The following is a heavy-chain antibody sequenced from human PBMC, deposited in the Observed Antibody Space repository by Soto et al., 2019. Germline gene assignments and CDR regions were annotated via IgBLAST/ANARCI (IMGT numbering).Heavy chain of an antibody. V-gene: IGHV4-59*01. Sequence: QGQLQESGPGLVKPSETLSLTCTVSGGSISSYYWSWIRQSRGKGLEWIGYFSYSGTTNYYPSLKSRVTISVDTSKNQFSLKLRSVTAADTAVYYCARQGQKAFDMWGQGTMVTVSS. CDR1: GGSISSYY. CDR3: ARQGQKAFDM. CDR2: FSYSGTT. J-gene: IGHJ3*02.